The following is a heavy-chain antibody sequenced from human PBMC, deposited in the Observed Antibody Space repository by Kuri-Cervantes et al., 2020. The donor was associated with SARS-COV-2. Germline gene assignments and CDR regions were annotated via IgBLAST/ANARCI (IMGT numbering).Heavy chain of an antibody. CDR2: VNHSGST. V-gene: IGHV4-34*01. Sequence: SETLSLTCAYYGESFSGYYWNWVRQPPGKGLEWIGEVNHSGSTNYNSSLKSRVTMSVDTSTKQFSLNLSSVTAADTAVYYCARAYGFLRYIYYMDVWGRGTTVTVSS. CDR3: ARAYGFLRYIYYMDV. CDR1: GESFSGYY. J-gene: IGHJ6*03. D-gene: IGHD4-17*01.